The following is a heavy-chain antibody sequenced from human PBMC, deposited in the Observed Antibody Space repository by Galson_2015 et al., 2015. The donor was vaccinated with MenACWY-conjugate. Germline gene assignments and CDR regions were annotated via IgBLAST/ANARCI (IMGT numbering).Heavy chain of an antibody. V-gene: IGHV4-61*01. J-gene: IGHJ4*02. CDR2: IYYSGST. Sequence: ETLSLTCTVSGGSVSSGSYYWSCIRQPPGKGLEWIGYIYYSGSTNYNPSLKSRVTISVDTSKNQFSLKLSSVTAADTAVYYCARVQGGGDPAARLDYWGQGTLVTVSS. CDR3: ARVQGGGDPAARLDY. D-gene: IGHD2-21*02. CDR1: GGSVSSGSYY.